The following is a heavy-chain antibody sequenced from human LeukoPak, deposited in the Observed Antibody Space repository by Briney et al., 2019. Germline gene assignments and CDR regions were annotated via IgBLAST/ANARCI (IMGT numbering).Heavy chain of an antibody. CDR1: GFTFSSYA. V-gene: IGHV3-23*01. Sequence: PGGSLRLSCAASGFTFSSYAMSWVRQAPGKGLEWVSTISGSGGTTYYADSVKGRFTISRDNSKNTLYLQMNSLRAEDTAVYYCADIRGTAATGWFDPGAREPWSPSPQ. CDR3: ADIRGTAATGWFDP. J-gene: IGHJ5*02. D-gene: IGHD2-15*01. CDR2: ISGSGGTT.